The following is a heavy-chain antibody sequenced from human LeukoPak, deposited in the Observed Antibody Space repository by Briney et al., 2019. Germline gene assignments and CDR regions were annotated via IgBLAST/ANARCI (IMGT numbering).Heavy chain of an antibody. Sequence: PGGALRLSCAASGFTFSRYAMSWVRQAPGKGLEWVSSVSTDGDTYYTDSVKGRFTISRDVSRNTLFLEMISLRAEDTAVYYCARDQQYCSGASCYHFDYWGQGNLVAVSS. CDR3: ARDQQYCSGASCYHFDY. D-gene: IGHD2-15*01. CDR1: GFTFSRYA. V-gene: IGHV3-23*01. J-gene: IGHJ4*02. CDR2: VSTDGDT.